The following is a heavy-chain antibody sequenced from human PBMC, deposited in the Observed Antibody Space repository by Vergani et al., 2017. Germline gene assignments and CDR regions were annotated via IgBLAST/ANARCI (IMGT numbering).Heavy chain of an antibody. Sequence: VQMVESGGGVVQPGRCLRLSCAASGFTFSSYSMNWVRQAPGKGLEWVSSISSSSSYIYYADSVKGRFTISRDNAKNSLYLQMNSLRAEDTAVYYCARCMVRRSKTGSVVDYWGQGTLVTVSS. V-gene: IGHV3-21*01. J-gene: IGHJ4*02. CDR2: ISSSSSYI. D-gene: IGHD3-10*01. CDR3: ARCMVRRSKTGSVVDY. CDR1: GFTFSSYS.